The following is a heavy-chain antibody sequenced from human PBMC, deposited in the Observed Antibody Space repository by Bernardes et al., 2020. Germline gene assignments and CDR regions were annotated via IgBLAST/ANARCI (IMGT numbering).Heavy chain of an antibody. CDR2: IYHSGST. CDR1: GGSISSSNW. CDR3: ARYPGIAAAGPDY. J-gene: IGHJ4*02. Sequence: TLPLTCAGSGGSISSSNWWCWVRQPPGKGPEWIGEIYHSGSTNYNPSLKSRVTISVDKSKNQFSLKLSSVTATDTAVYYCARYPGIAAAGPDYWGQGTLVTVSS. D-gene: IGHD6-13*01. V-gene: IGHV4-4*02.